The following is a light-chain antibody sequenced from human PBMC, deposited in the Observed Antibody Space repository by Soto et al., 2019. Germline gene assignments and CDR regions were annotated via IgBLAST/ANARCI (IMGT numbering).Light chain of an antibody. J-gene: IGKJ4*01. V-gene: IGKV3-20*01. CDR2: DAS. Sequence: EIVLKQSPDTLSLSPGERATLSCRASQSVRSNYLAWYQQKPGQAPRFLIYDASSRATGIPDRFSGSGSGTDFTLNISRMETEDFAVYYCQQYGSTPLTFGGGTKVDIK. CDR1: QSVRSNY. CDR3: QQYGSTPLT.